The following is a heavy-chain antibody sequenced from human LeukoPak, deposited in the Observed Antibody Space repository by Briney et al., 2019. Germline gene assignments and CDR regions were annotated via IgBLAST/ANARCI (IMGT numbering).Heavy chain of an antibody. CDR1: GYTFTSYY. Sequence: GASVKVSCKASGYTFTSYYMHWVRQAPGQGREWMGIINPSGGSTSYPQKFQGRVTMTRDTSTSTVYMELSSLRSEDTAVYYCARVLSKSTFDYWGQGTLVTVSS. CDR2: INPSGGST. V-gene: IGHV1-46*01. CDR3: ARVLSKSTFDY. J-gene: IGHJ4*02.